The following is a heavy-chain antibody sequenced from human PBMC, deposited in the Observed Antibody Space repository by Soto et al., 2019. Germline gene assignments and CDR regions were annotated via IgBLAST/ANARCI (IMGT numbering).Heavy chain of an antibody. CDR3: AKDSDSYYDFWSGSNHFDY. V-gene: IGHV3-23*01. J-gene: IGHJ4*02. D-gene: IGHD3-3*01. CDR1: GFTFSSYA. CDR2: ISGSGGST. Sequence: GGSLRLSCAASGFTFSSYAMSWVRQAPGKGLEWVSAISGSGGSTYYADSVKGRFTISRDNSKNTLYLQMNSLRAEDTAVYYCAKDSDSYYDFWSGSNHFDYWGQGTLVTVSS.